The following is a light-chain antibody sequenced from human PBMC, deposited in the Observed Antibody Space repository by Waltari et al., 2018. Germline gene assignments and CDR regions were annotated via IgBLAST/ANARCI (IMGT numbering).Light chain of an antibody. CDR1: ALPQQY. V-gene: IGLV3-25*03. J-gene: IGLJ1*01. CDR2: NDK. Sequence: SYVLTQPPSLSVSPGQTARITCSGDALPQQYGFWYQQKPGQAPVMIIYNDKGRPSAIPDRFSGSSSGTTVTLIISGVRAEDEADYYCQSIDASGVYYVFGGGTKLTVL. CDR3: QSIDASGVYYV.